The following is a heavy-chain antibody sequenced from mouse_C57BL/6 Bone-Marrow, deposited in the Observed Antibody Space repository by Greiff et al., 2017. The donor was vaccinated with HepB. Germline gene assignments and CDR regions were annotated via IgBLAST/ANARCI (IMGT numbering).Heavy chain of an antibody. V-gene: IGHV1-4*01. D-gene: IGHD3-1*01. CDR1: GYTFTSYT. CDR3: ARNTGRAWFAY. Sequence: VQLQQSGAELARPGASVKMSCKASGYTFTSYTMHWVKQRPGQGLEWIGYINPSSGYTKYNQKFKDKATLTADKSSSTAYMQLSSLTSEDSAVYYCARNTGRAWFAYWGQGTLVTVSA. J-gene: IGHJ3*01. CDR2: INPSSGYT.